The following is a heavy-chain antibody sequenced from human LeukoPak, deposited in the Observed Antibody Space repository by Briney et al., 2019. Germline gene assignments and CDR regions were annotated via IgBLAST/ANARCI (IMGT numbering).Heavy chain of an antibody. Sequence: GGSLRLSCAASGFTFSTYWMGWVRQGPGKGLEWVANINPDGSEKYYVDSVKGQFTISRDNAKNSLTLQMDSLGAEDTAVYYCARGGWGYYDILTGLPAFYFFDLWGHGTLVTVSS. D-gene: IGHD3-9*01. J-gene: IGHJ2*01. CDR1: GFTFSTYW. CDR2: INPDGSEK. CDR3: ARGGWGYYDILTGLPAFYFFDL. V-gene: IGHV3-7*01.